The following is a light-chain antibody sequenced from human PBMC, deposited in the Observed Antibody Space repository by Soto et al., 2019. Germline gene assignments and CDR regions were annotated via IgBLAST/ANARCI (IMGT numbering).Light chain of an antibody. Sequence: EIVLTQSPATLSLSPGERATLSCRASQSVSRYLAWYQQKPGQAPRLLIYDASNRATGIPARFSGSGSGTEFTLTITSLEPEDFAVYYCQQRSSWPSTFGGWTKVEI. J-gene: IGKJ4*01. CDR1: QSVSRY. CDR2: DAS. V-gene: IGKV3-11*01. CDR3: QQRSSWPST.